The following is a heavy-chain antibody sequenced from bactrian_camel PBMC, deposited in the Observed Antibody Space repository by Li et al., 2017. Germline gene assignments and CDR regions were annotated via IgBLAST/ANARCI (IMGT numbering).Heavy chain of an antibody. V-gene: IGHV3S9*01. CDR3: AADRLKCLGATWDGPVWNY. CDR2: IESDGST. J-gene: IGHJ4*01. D-gene: IGHD4*01. Sequence: HVQLVESGGGSVQVGGSLRLSCVASVDTIGRYCMGWFRQIPDKEREGVAGIESDGSTSYADSVKGRFTVSQDSAENSVYLQMNNLKPDDTAVYYCAADRLKCLGATWDGPVWNYWGQGTQVTVS. CDR1: VDTIGRYC.